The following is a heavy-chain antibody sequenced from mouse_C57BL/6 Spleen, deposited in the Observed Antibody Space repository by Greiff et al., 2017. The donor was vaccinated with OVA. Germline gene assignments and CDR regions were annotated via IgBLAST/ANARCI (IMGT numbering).Heavy chain of an antibody. Sequence: SGPVLVKPGASVKMSCKASGYTFTDYYMNWVKQSHGKSLEWIGVINPYNGGTSYNQKFKGKATLTVDKSSSTAYMELNSLTSEDSAVYYCAREGITPLDYWGQGTTLTVSS. CDR1: GYTFTDYY. V-gene: IGHV1-19*01. J-gene: IGHJ2*01. CDR3: AREGITPLDY. CDR2: INPYNGGT. D-gene: IGHD2-4*01.